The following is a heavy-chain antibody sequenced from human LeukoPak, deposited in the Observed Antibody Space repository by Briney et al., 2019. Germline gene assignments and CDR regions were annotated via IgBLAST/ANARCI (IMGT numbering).Heavy chain of an antibody. D-gene: IGHD1-26*01. CDR1: GFTFSSYA. J-gene: IGHJ3*02. V-gene: IGHV3-53*04. CDR3: ARGWELGPGAFDI. CDR2: IYSGGST. Sequence: QPGGSLRLSCAASGFTFSSYAMSWVRQAPGKGLEWVSVIYSGGSTYYADSVKGRFTISRHNSKNTLYLQMNSLRAEDTAVYYCARGWELGPGAFDIWGQGTMVTVSS.